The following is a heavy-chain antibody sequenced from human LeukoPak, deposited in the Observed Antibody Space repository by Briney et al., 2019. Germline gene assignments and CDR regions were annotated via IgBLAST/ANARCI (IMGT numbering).Heavy chain of an antibody. D-gene: IGHD1-26*01. CDR2: INHSGST. Sequence: PSETLSLTCAVYSGSFSGYYWSWIRQPPGKGLEWIGEINHSGSTNYNPSLKSRVTISVDTSKNQFSLNLSSVTAADTAVYYCATAPARVVGGNYYFDYWGQGTLVTVSS. CDR3: ATAPARVVGGNYYFDY. J-gene: IGHJ4*02. V-gene: IGHV4-34*01. CDR1: SGSFSGYY.